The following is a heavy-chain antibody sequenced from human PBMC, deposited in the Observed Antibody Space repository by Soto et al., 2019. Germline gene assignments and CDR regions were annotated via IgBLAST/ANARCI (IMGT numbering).Heavy chain of an antibody. V-gene: IGHV4-4*02. CDR2: IYHSGST. D-gene: IGHD7-27*01. CDR1: GGSISSSNW. Sequence: SETLSLTCAVSGGSISSSNWWSWVRQPPGKGLEWIGEIYHSGSTNYNPSLKSRVTISVDKSKNQFSLKLSSVTAADTAVYYCARDSPGADRYYFDYWGQGTLVTVSS. J-gene: IGHJ4*02. CDR3: ARDSPGADRYYFDY.